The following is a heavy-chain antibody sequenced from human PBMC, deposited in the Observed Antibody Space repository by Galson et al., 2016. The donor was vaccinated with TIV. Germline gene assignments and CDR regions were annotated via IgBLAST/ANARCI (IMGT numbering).Heavy chain of an antibody. D-gene: IGHD3-10*01. J-gene: IGHJ6*02. CDR2: ISSNSVSR. Sequence: SLRLSCAASGFTFHDYGMHWVRQAPGKGLEWVSGISSNSVSRGYADSVKGRFTVSRDNAKNSLYLQMNSLRGEDTALYYCSKARWYGYGSPRDYYYGMDVWGQGTTVIVSS. CDR3: SKARWYGYGSPRDYYYGMDV. V-gene: IGHV3-9*01. CDR1: GFTFHDYG.